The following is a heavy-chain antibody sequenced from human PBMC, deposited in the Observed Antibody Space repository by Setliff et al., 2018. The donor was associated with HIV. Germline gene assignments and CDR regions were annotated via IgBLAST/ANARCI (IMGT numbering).Heavy chain of an antibody. D-gene: IGHD1-26*01. CDR3: VKDRGSGSFAFDI. J-gene: IGHJ3*02. Sequence: PGGSLRLSCVASGFTISVYNMHWVRRIPGKGLEWVAFIAFDGSNKYYIDSRKGRFTISRDNPKKTVYLQINSLRVEDTAVYYCVKDRGSGSFAFDIWGQGTMVTVSS. CDR2: IAFDGSNK. CDR1: GFTISVYN. V-gene: IGHV3-30*02.